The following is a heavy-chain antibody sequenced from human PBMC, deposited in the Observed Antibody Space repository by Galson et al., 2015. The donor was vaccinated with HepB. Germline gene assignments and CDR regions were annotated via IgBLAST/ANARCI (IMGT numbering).Heavy chain of an antibody. CDR1: GGSFSGYY. CDR3: ARVRQLRPGTFDY. Sequence: SETPSLTCAVYGGSFSGYYWSWIRQPPGKGLEWIGEINHSGSTNYNPSLKSRVTISVDTSKNQFSLKLSSVTAADTAVYYCARVRQLRPGTFDYWGQGTLVTVSS. CDR2: INHSGST. J-gene: IGHJ4*02. V-gene: IGHV4-34*01. D-gene: IGHD4-17*01.